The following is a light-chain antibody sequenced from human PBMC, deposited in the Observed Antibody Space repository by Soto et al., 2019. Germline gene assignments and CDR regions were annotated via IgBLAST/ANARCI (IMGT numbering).Light chain of an antibody. V-gene: IGKV3-15*01. Sequence: EIVMTQSPATLSVSPGESATLSCRATESVSSNLAWFQQKPGQAPRLLIYRAATRATSIPARFSGSGSETELTLTISSLQSEDFAVYLCQQYNNWPPWTFGQGTKVEIK. CDR2: RAA. J-gene: IGKJ1*01. CDR1: ESVSSN. CDR3: QQYNNWPPWT.